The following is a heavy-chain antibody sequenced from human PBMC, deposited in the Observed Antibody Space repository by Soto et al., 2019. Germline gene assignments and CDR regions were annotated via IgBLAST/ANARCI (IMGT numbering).Heavy chain of an antibody. V-gene: IGHV1-3*01. CDR1: GYTFTTYA. J-gene: IGHJ2*01. D-gene: IGHD2-15*01. CDR3: ARDGGWGYFDL. Sequence: QVQLVQSGAEVKKPGASVKVSCKASGYTFTTYAMHWVRQAPGQRLEWMGWINAGHGNTKYSQKFQGRVTITRDTSASTAYMDLSSLTSEDTAVYYCARDGGWGYFDLWGRGTLVTVSS. CDR2: INAGHGNT.